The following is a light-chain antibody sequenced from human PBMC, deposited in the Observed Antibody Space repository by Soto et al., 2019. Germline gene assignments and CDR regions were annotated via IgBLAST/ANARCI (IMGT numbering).Light chain of an antibody. CDR2: DAS. V-gene: IGKV3-11*01. Sequence: EIVLTQSPATLSLSPGERATLSCWASQSVGRSLAWYQQKPGQAPRLLIHDASNRATGIPARFGGSGSGTDFTLTISRLEPEEFAVYYCQHYGSSPPVTFGQGTRVEL. CDR3: QHYGSSPPVT. CDR1: QSVGRS. J-gene: IGKJ1*01.